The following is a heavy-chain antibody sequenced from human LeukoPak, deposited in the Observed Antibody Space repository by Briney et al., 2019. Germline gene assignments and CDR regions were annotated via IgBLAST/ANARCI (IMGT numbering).Heavy chain of an antibody. Sequence: GGSLRLSCAASGFTFSSYWMGWVRQAPGKGLEWVANTKQDGSEKYYVDSVKGRFTISRDNAKNSLYLQMNSLRAEDTAVYYCARDLMVRGRSQKRGMDVWGKGTTVTVSS. CDR1: GFTFSSYW. J-gene: IGHJ6*04. CDR2: TKQDGSEK. V-gene: IGHV3-7*03. D-gene: IGHD3-10*01. CDR3: ARDLMVRGRSQKRGMDV.